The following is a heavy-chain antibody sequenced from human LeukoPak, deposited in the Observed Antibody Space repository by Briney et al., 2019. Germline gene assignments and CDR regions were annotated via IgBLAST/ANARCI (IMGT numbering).Heavy chain of an antibody. J-gene: IGHJ2*01. CDR3: ARPQGPYYWYFDL. CDR1: GYIFTDYY. CDR2: INPNSGTT. Sequence: ASVNVFCRASGYIFTDYYIHWARQASGQGLEWGGYINPNSGTTENAHDMQGRVTMTRDTSISTANMELTTLRSDDTAVYYCARPQGPYYWYFDLWGRGTLVSVSS. V-gene: IGHV1-2*07.